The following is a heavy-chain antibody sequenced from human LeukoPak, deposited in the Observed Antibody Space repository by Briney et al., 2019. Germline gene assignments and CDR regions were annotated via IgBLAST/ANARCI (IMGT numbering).Heavy chain of an antibody. CDR2: IYYSGST. V-gene: IGHV4-30-4*01. Sequence: TSETLSLTCTVSGGSISSGDYYWSWIRQPPGKGLEWIGYIYYSGSTYYNPSLKSRVTISVDTSKNQFSLKLSSVTAADTAVYYCARAVGSSWYSSGYDYWGQGTLVTVSS. CDR3: ARAVGSSWYSSGYDY. CDR1: GGSISSGDYY. J-gene: IGHJ4*02. D-gene: IGHD6-13*01.